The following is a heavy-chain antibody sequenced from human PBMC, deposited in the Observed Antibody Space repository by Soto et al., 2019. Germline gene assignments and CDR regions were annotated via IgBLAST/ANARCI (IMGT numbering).Heavy chain of an antibody. CDR3: ATDRTVRGVKRYFHARDV. Sequence: QVQLVQSGAEVKKPGASVKVSCKVSGYTLPELSMHWVRQAPGKGLEWMGGFDPEDGETIYAQKFQGRVSMTADTSTHTSYMEMSSLRSEDTAVYYCATDRTVRGVKRYFHARDVWGQGTTVTVSS. V-gene: IGHV1-24*01. J-gene: IGHJ6*02. D-gene: IGHD3-10*01. CDR2: FDPEDGET. CDR1: GYTLPELS.